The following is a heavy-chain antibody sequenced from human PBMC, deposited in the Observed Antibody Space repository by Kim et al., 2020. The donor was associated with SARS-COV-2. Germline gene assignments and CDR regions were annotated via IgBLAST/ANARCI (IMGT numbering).Heavy chain of an antibody. CDR3: VKTTYYYGSGSYYNVLDY. CDR1: GFTFSSYA. Sequence: GGSLRLSCSASGFTFSSYAMHWVRQAPGKGLEYVSAISSNGGSTYYADSVKGRFTISRDNSKNTLYLQMSSLRAEDTAVYYCVKTTYYYGSGSYYNVLDYWGQGTLVTVSS. J-gene: IGHJ4*02. D-gene: IGHD3-10*01. CDR2: ISSNGGST. V-gene: IGHV3-64D*06.